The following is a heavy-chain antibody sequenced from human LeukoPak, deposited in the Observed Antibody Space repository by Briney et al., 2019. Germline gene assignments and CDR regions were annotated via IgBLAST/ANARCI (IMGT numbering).Heavy chain of an antibody. J-gene: IGHJ4*02. V-gene: IGHV3-7*01. CDR2: IKKDGSEK. CDR1: GFTFSSYW. Sequence: GGSLRLSCAASGFTFSSYWMSWVRQAPGKGLEWVANIKKDGSEKYYVDSVKGRFTISRDNAKNSLYLQMNSLRAEDTAVYYCARQYYDSSGYSRYWGQGTLVTVSS. CDR3: ARQYYDSSGYSRY. D-gene: IGHD3-22*01.